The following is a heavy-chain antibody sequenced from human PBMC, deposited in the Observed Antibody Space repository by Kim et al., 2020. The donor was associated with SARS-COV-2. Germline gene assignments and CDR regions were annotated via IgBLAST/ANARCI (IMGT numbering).Heavy chain of an antibody. CDR1: GYTFTSYD. J-gene: IGHJ4*02. CDR2: MNPNSGNT. CDR3: ARVFYDYVWGSYRYGDLDY. V-gene: IGHV1-8*01. Sequence: ASVKVSCKASGYTFTSYDINWVRQATGQGLEWMGWMNPNSGNTGYAQKFQGRVTMTRNTSISTAYMELSSLRSEDTAVYYCARVFYDYVWGSYRYGDLDYWGQGTLVTVS. D-gene: IGHD3-16*02.